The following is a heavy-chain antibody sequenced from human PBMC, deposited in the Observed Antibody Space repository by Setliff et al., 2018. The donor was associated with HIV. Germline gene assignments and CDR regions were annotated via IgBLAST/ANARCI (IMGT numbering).Heavy chain of an antibody. V-gene: IGHV1-2*02. CDR2: IIPNSGGT. J-gene: IGHJ4*02. D-gene: IGHD1-1*01. Sequence: ASVKVSCKASGYTFTGYYIHWVRQAPGQGLEWMGWIIPNSGGTNYAQKFQGRVTMTRDTSASTAYMELRSLTSDDTAVYYCVRDEKRAAGGTLFYFDLRGQGTLVTVSS. CDR1: GYTFTGYY. CDR3: VRDEKRAAGGTLFYFDL.